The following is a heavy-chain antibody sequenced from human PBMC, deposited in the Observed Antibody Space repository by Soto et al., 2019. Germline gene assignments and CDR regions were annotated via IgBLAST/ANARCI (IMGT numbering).Heavy chain of an antibody. CDR1: GGSIRSSSYF. Sequence: QLQLQESGPGLVKPSETLSLTCTVFGGSIRSSSYFWAWFRQPPGQRLEWIGASSYSGSTSYNPSLKSRVTIAVDTSKNQFSLNLNSLTAADTAVYYCARDRHTVTKLDYWGQGILVTVSS. V-gene: IGHV4-39*02. CDR3: ARDRHTVTKLDY. D-gene: IGHD4-17*01. CDR2: SSYSGST. J-gene: IGHJ4*02.